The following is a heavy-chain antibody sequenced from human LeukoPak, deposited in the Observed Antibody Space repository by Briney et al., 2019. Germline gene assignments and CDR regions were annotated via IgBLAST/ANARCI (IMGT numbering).Heavy chain of an antibody. Sequence: GASVKVSCKASGGTFSSYAISWVRQAPGQGLEWMGGIIPIFGTANYAQKFQGRVTITTDESTSTAYMELSSLRSEDTAVYYCAKDLMGQWLSPYHYGMDVWGQGATVTVSS. D-gene: IGHD6-19*01. CDR3: AKDLMGQWLSPYHYGMDV. V-gene: IGHV1-69*05. CDR1: GGTFSSYA. CDR2: IIPIFGTA. J-gene: IGHJ6*02.